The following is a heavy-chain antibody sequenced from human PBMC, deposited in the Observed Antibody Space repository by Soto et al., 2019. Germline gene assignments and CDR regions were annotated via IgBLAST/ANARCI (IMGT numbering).Heavy chain of an antibody. V-gene: IGHV3-23*01. CDR3: AKNFYFDS. CDR1: GFTFSSYA. J-gene: IGHJ4*02. CDR2: INAVDEYT. Sequence: EVQLLESGGGWVQPGGSLRLSCAASGFTFSSYAMSWVRQAPGKGREWVSSINAVDEYTKYADSVEGRFTISRDNPKNTVYLQMNSLRAEDTAVYYCAKNFYFDSWGQGTLVTVSP.